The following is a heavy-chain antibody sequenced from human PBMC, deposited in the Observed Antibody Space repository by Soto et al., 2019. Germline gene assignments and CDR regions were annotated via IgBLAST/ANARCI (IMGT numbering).Heavy chain of an antibody. CDR2: INPNSGGT. CDR3: ARGFIYFDRLTGLIDY. CDR1: GYTFTGYY. J-gene: IGHJ4*02. Sequence: ASVKVSSKASGYTFTGYYMHWVRQAPGQGLEWMGWINPNSGGTNYAQKCQGGVTKTRDTAINTADMELSRLRSGDTAVYYCARGFIYFDRLTGLIDYWGQGTPVTVSS. D-gene: IGHD3-9*01. V-gene: IGHV1-2*02.